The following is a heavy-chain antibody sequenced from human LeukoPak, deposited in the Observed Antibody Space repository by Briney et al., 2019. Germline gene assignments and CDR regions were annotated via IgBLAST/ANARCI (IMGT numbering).Heavy chain of an antibody. CDR3: AREPPTVTALFNY. J-gene: IGHJ4*02. V-gene: IGHV3-48*04. Sequence: GGSLRLSCAASGFTFSDYSMAWVRQAPGKGLEWISYISTSGSTIYYADSVKGRFTISRDNAKNSLYLQMNSLRAEDTAVYYCAREPPTVTALFNYWGQGTLVTVSS. CDR2: ISTSGSTI. D-gene: IGHD4-17*01. CDR1: GFTFSDYS.